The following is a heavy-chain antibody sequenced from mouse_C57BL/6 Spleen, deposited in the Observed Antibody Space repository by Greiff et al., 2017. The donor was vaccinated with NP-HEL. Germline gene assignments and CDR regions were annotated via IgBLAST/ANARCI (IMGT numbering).Heavy chain of an antibody. J-gene: IGHJ2*01. CDR1: GYTFTDYE. CDR2: IDPETGGT. V-gene: IGHV1-15*01. D-gene: IGHD1-1*01. CDR3: TRDYYGSSSDYFDY. Sequence: LQESGAELVRPGASVTLSCKASGYTFTDYEMHWVKQTPVHGLEWIGAIDPETGGTAYNQKFKGKAILTADKSSSTAYMELRSLTSEDSAVYYCTRDYYGSSSDYFDYWGQGTTLTVSS.